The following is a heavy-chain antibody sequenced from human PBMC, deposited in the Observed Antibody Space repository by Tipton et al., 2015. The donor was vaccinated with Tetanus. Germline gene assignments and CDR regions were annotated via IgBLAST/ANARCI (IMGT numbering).Heavy chain of an antibody. J-gene: IGHJ3*01. CDR1: GASFRLGGYF. D-gene: IGHD6-13*01. CDR2: IQSTGNT. V-gene: IGHV4-31*11. CDR3: ARDQLGYSDRDALDV. Sequence: TLSLTCDVSGASFRLGGYFWSWVRQHPGRGLEWIGNIQSTGNTHYNPSVESRASISLDTSTNQIYLRLRSVTVADTAVYYCARDQLGYSDRDALDVWGRGTMVTVSS.